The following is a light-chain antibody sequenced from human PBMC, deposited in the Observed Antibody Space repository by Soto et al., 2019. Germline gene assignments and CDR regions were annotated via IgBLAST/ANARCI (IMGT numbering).Light chain of an antibody. CDR1: QSVKSN. J-gene: IGKJ2*01. CDR3: QQYNNWPYT. CDR2: GAS. V-gene: IGKV3-15*01. Sequence: EKVMTQSPATLSVSPGERATLSCWASQSVKSNLAWYQQKPGQAPRLLIFGASTRATGVPTRFSGSGSGTDFTLTISSLQSEDFAVYYCQQYNNWPYTFGQGTKLEIK.